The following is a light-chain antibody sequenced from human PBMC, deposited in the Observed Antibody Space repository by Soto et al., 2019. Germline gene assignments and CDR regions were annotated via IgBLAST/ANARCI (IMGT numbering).Light chain of an antibody. CDR2: GAS. V-gene: IGKV3-15*01. CDR1: QSVSSN. J-gene: IGKJ5*01. CDR3: QQYGSSAPIT. Sequence: EILMTQSPAPLSVSPGERATLSCRASQSVSSNLAWYQQKPGQAPRLLIYGASTRATGIPARFSGSGSGTEFTLTISRLEPEDFALYYCQQYGSSAPITFGQGTRLEI.